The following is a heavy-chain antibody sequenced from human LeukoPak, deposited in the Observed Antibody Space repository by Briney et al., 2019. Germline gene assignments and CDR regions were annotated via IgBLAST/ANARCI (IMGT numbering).Heavy chain of an antibody. D-gene: IGHD3-22*01. CDR2: ISGSGGST. V-gene: IGHV3-23*01. Sequence: PGGSLRLSCAASGFTFSSYAMSWVRQAPGKGLEWVSVISGSGGSTFYADSVKGRFTVSRDNSKNMLYLQMNSLRAEDTAVYYCAKDLWGTSGYYYGFWGQGTLVTVSS. CDR1: GFTFSSYA. J-gene: IGHJ4*02. CDR3: AKDLWGTSGYYYGF.